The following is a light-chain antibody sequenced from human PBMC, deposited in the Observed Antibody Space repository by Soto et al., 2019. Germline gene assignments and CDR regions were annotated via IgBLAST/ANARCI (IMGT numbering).Light chain of an antibody. CDR2: YDD. J-gene: IGLJ2*01. Sequence: QSALTQPPSVSEAPRQRVTISCSGSSSNIGNYAVNWYQQLPGKAPKLLIYYDDLLPSGVSDRFSGSKSGTSASLAIGGLQSEDEATYYCATWDDSLNGRVFGGGTKLTVL. V-gene: IGLV1-36*01. CDR3: ATWDDSLNGRV. CDR1: SSNIGNYA.